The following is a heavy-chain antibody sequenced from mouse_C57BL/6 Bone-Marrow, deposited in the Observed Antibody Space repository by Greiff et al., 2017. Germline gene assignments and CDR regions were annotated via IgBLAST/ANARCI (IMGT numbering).Heavy chain of an antibody. V-gene: IGHV1-64*01. CDR3: AGPFAY. CDR1: GYTFTSYW. CDR2: IHPNSGST. Sequence: QVRLQQPGAELVKPGASVKLSCKASGYTFTSYWMHWVKQRPGQGLEWIGMIHPNSGSTNYNEKFKSKATLTVDKSSSTAYMQLSSLTSEDSAVYYCAGPFAYWGQGTLVTVSA. J-gene: IGHJ3*01.